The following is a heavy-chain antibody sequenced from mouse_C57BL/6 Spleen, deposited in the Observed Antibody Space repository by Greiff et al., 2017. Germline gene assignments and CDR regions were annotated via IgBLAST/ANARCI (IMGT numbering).Heavy chain of an antibody. D-gene: IGHD1-1*01. V-gene: IGHV1-50*01. CDR1: GYTFTSYW. Sequence: VKLQQPGAELVKPGASVKLSCKASGYTFTSYWMQWVKQRPGQGLEWIGEIDPSDSYTNYNQKFKGKATLTVDTSSSTAYMQLSSLTSEDSAVYYCARWGSSPWFAYWGQGTLVTVSA. J-gene: IGHJ3*01. CDR2: IDPSDSYT. CDR3: ARWGSSPWFAY.